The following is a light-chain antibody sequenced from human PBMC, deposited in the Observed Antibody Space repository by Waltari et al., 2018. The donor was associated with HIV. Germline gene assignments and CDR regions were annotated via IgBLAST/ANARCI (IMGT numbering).Light chain of an antibody. CDR2: EVN. Sequence: QSALTQPASVSGSPGQSITISCTGTSSDVWSYYLVSWYQQPPGKAPKLMIAEVNKRPSGVSNRFSGSKSGNTASLTISGLQAEDEADYYCSSYATAGTYVLFGGGTKLTVL. V-gene: IGLV2-23*02. J-gene: IGLJ2*01. CDR3: SSYATAGTYVL. CDR1: SSDVWSYYL.